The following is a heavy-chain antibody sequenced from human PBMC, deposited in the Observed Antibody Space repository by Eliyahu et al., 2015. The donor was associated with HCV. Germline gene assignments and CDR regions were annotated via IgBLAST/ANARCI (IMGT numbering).Heavy chain of an antibody. CDR3: AREQYYYDSSGYYGFDP. CDR1: GGSIXSGSYY. V-gene: IGHV4-61*02. J-gene: IGHJ5*02. D-gene: IGHD3-22*01. CDR2: IYTSGST. Sequence: QVQLQESGPGLVKPSQTLSLTCTVSGGSIXSGSYYWSWIRQPAGKGLEWIGRIYTSGSTNYNPSLKSRVTISVDTSKNQFSLKLSSVTAADTAVYYCAREQYYYDSSGYYGFDPWGQGTLVTVSS.